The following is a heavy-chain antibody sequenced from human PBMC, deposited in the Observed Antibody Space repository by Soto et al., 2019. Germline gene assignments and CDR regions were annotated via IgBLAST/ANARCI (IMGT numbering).Heavy chain of an antibody. CDR2: ISGSGDNT. CDR1: KFTFSTYA. Sequence: EVQLLESGGGLVQRGGSLRLSCAASKFTFSTYAMTWVRQAPGKGLEWVSDISGSGDNTYYADSVKGRFTISRDNSKSTLYLQMNSLRAEDTAVYYCAKDMVHCIGTRCARYFEKWGRGTLVTVSS. J-gene: IGHJ4*02. V-gene: IGHV3-23*01. CDR3: AKDMVHCIGTRCARYFEK. D-gene: IGHD2-2*01.